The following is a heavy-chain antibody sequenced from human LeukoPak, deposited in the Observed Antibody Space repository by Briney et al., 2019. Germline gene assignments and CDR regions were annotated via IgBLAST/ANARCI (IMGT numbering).Heavy chain of an antibody. CDR3: AKGRYHLATVTLLDY. Sequence: GGSLRLSCAASGFTFSSYEMNWVRQAPGKGLEWVAVISYDGPNKYYADSVKGRFTISRDNSKNTLYLQMNSLRAEDTAVYYCAKGRYHLATVTLLDYWGQGTLVTVSS. CDR1: GFTFSSYE. CDR2: ISYDGPNK. D-gene: IGHD4-17*01. V-gene: IGHV3-30*18. J-gene: IGHJ4*02.